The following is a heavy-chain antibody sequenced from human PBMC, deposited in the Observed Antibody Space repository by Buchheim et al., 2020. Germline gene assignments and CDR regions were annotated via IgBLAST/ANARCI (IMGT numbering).Heavy chain of an antibody. V-gene: IGHV3-74*01. CDR1: GFTFSSYW. Sequence: EVQLVESGVGLVQPGGSLRLSCAASGFTFSSYWRHWVGQAPGKGLVWVSLINSHGSSTSYADSVKGRFTISRDNARNTRYLKMNSLRAQDTTVYYCARDRDYDIVTGYYVWPNYYCDGMDVWGQGTT. CDR3: ARDRDYDIVTGYYVWPNYYCDGMDV. CDR2: INSHGSST. J-gene: IGHJ6*02. D-gene: IGHD3-9*01.